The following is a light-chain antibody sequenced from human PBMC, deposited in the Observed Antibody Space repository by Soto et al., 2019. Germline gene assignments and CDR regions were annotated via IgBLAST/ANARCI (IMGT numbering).Light chain of an antibody. Sequence: QSALTQPRSVSWSPGQSVTLSCTGTSSDVGGYNYVSWYQQHAGNAPKLMIYEVSKRPSGVPDCFSGSKSGNTASLTISGLQSEEEAYYYCCSLAGSYVFGTGTKLTVL. CDR2: EVS. CDR3: CSLAGSYV. CDR1: SSDVGGYNY. J-gene: IGLJ1*01. V-gene: IGLV2-11*01.